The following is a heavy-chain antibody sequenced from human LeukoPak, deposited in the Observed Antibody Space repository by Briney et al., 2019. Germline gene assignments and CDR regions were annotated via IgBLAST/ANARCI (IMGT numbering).Heavy chain of an antibody. CDR3: ARYVVYGDYDY. V-gene: IGHV3-48*01. J-gene: IGHJ4*02. D-gene: IGHD4-17*01. Sequence: QPGGSLRLSCAASGFTFSSYSMNWVRQAPGKGLEWVSYISSSSSTIYYADSVKGRFTISRDNAKNSLYLQMNSLRAEDTAVYYCARYVVYGDYDYWGQGTLVTVSS. CDR2: ISSSSSTI. CDR1: GFTFSSYS.